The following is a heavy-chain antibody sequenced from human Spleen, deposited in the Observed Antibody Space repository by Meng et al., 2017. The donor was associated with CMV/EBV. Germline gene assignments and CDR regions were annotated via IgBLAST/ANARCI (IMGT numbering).Heavy chain of an antibody. Sequence: HGQLQTWGAALLKPSGPPSLPCLVYGVSFSGYYWSSIRQPPGKGLEWIGEINHSGSTNYNPSLKSRVTISVDTSKNQFSLKLSSATAADTAVYYCARGYCSGGSCSGGWFDPWGQGTLVTVSS. CDR1: GVSFSGYY. CDR2: INHSGST. V-gene: IGHV4-34*01. D-gene: IGHD2-15*01. J-gene: IGHJ5*02. CDR3: ARGYCSGGSCSGGWFDP.